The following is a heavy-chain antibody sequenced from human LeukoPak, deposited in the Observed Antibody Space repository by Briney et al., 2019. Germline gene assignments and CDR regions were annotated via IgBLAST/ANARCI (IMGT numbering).Heavy chain of an antibody. Sequence: GGSLRLSCAASGFIFRNYGMHWVRQAPGKGLEWVAFIQYDGRDKYYAGSVKGRFTISRDNSQNTVHLQMNSLRSEDTAVYYCARDRQLEHLLNWGQGTLVTVSS. J-gene: IGHJ4*02. D-gene: IGHD1-1*01. CDR2: IQYDGRDK. V-gene: IGHV3-30*02. CDR3: ARDRQLEHLLN. CDR1: GFIFRNYG.